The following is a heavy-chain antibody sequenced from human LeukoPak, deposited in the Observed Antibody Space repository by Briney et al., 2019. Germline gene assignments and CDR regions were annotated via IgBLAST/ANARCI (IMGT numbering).Heavy chain of an antibody. D-gene: IGHD1-1*01. Sequence: SETLSLTCAVSGGSFSGHYWSWVRQSPGEGLGWIGEITERGSTNYYPSLKSRVTISRDTSKNHFSLKVSSVTAADTAVYYCARGPITEDGTFHSPNAWGQGTLVTVSS. J-gene: IGHJ5*02. CDR2: ITERGST. CDR1: GGSFSGHY. V-gene: IGHV4-34*01. CDR3: ARGPITEDGTFHSPNA.